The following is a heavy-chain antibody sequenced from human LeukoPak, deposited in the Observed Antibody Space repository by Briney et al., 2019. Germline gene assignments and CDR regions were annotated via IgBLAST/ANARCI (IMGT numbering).Heavy chain of an antibody. CDR1: GYTLISYY. Sequence: GASVKVSCKASGYTLISYYMHWVRQAPGQGLEWMGIINPSGGSTSYAQKFQGRVTMTRDTSTSTVYMELSSLRSEDTAVYYCAGGYSSAKGGGYWGQGTLVTVSS. D-gene: IGHD6-19*01. J-gene: IGHJ4*02. CDR3: AGGYSSAKGGGY. CDR2: INPSGGST. V-gene: IGHV1-46*03.